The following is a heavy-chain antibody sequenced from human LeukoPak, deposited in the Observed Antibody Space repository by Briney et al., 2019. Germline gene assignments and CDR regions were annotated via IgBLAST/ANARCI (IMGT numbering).Heavy chain of an antibody. CDR2: ISETGGRT. J-gene: IGHJ5*02. D-gene: IGHD5-24*01. CDR3: AKQFVDI. Sequence: GGSLRLSCAASGFTFSSYAMNWVRQAPGKGLEWVSAISETGGRTHYADSVKGRFTVSRDNPKDTLYLQMDSLRAEDTAVYYCAKQFVDIWGQGTLVTVSS. CDR1: GFTFSSYA. V-gene: IGHV3-23*01.